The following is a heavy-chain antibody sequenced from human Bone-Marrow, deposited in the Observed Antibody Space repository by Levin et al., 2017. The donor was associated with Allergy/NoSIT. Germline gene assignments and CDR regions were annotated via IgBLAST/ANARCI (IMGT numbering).Heavy chain of an antibody. CDR3: ARVPSGIPYFDY. CDR2: ISYDGSNK. V-gene: IGHV3-30-3*01. CDR1: GFTFSSYA. J-gene: IGHJ4*02. D-gene: IGHD3-10*01. Sequence: GGSLRLSCAASGFTFSSYAMHWVRQAPGKGLEWVAVISYDGSNKYYADSVKGRFTISRDNSKNTLYLQMNSLRAEDTAVYYCARVPSGIPYFDYWGQGTLVTVSS.